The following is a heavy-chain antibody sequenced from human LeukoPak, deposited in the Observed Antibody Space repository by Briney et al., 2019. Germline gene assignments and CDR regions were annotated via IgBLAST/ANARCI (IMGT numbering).Heavy chain of an antibody. Sequence: PGGSLRLSCAASGFTVTDYYMSWIRQAPGKGLVWVSYISSSGSTIYYADSVKGRFTISRDNAKNSLYLQMNGLTAEDTALYYCAREAGGFSPIAFDIWGQGTMVTVSS. CDR1: GFTVTDYY. CDR2: ISSSGSTI. V-gene: IGHV3-11*01. D-gene: IGHD3-16*01. J-gene: IGHJ3*02. CDR3: AREAGGFSPIAFDI.